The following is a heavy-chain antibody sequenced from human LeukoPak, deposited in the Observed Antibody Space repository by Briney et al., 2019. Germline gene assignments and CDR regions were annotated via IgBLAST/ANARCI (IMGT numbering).Heavy chain of an antibody. Sequence: GGFLRLSCAASGFTFSSYGMHWVRQAPGKGLEWVAVIWYDGSNKYYADSVKGRFTISRDNSKNTLYLQMNSLRAEDTAVYYCAREPGVGATHFDYWGQGTLVTVSS. V-gene: IGHV3-33*01. J-gene: IGHJ4*02. CDR1: GFTFSSYG. D-gene: IGHD1-26*01. CDR3: AREPGVGATHFDY. CDR2: IWYDGSNK.